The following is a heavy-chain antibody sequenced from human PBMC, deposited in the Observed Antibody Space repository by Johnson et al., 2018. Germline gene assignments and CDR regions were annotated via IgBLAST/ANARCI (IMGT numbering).Heavy chain of an antibody. CDR1: GFTFSSYG. Sequence: QVQLVESGGGVVQPGRSLRLSCAASGFTFSSYGMPWVRPAPGKGLEWVAVISYDGSNKYYADSVKGRFTISRDNSKTTLSLQMNSLRAEDTAVYYCAKDDPRYGMDVWGQGTTVTVSS. J-gene: IGHJ6*02. V-gene: IGHV3-30*18. CDR2: ISYDGSNK. CDR3: AKDDPRYGMDV.